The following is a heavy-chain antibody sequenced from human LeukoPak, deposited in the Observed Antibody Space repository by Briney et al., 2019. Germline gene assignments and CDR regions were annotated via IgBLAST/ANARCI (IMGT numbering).Heavy chain of an antibody. Sequence: GESLKISCKGSGYSFTSYWIGWVRQMPGKGLGWMGIIYPGDSDTRYSPSFQGQVTISADKSISTAYLQWSSLKASDTAMYYCARLSTTVPYYFDYWGQGTLVTVSS. V-gene: IGHV5-51*01. CDR2: IYPGDSDT. CDR1: GYSFTSYW. J-gene: IGHJ4*02. D-gene: IGHD4-11*01. CDR3: ARLSTTVPYYFDY.